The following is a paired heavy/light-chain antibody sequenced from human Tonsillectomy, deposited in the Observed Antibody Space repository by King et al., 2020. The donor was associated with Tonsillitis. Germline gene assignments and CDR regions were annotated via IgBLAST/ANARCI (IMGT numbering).Heavy chain of an antibody. CDR1: GFTFSSCA. CDR3: AKNLPGRPFDF. CDR2: SVGTDDDT. J-gene: IGHJ4*02. Sequence: EVQLLESGGGLVQPGGSLRLSCAASGFTFSSCAMSWVRQAPGKGLEWVSSVGTDDDTYYADSVKGRFTISRANSRKTLYLQVNSLRAEDTALYYCAKNLPGRPFDFWGQGTLVTVSS. V-gene: IGHV3-23*01.
Light chain of an antibody. V-gene: IGKV3-11*01. CDR1: QSVRSS. Sequence: EIVLTQSPGTLSLFPGERATLSCRTSQSVRSSIAWYQQKPGQAPRLLIFDASNRATGIPARFSGSGSGTDFTLTISSLEPEDFAVYYCHQRSNWPWTFGQGTKVEIK. CDR3: HQRSNWPWT. CDR2: DAS. J-gene: IGKJ1*01.